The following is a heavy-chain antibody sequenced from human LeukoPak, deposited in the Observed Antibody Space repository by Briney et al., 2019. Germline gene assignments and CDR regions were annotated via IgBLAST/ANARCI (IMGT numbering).Heavy chain of an antibody. CDR2: IYTSGST. Sequence: PSETLSLTCTVSDGSISSGYYFWSWVRQPAGKGLEWIGRIYTSGSTNYNPSLKSRVTMSLDTSKNHFSLKLNSVIAADTAVYYCARGGTAGLYFWGQGILVTISS. J-gene: IGHJ4*02. V-gene: IGHV4-61*02. CDR3: ARGGTAGLYF. CDR1: DGSISSGYYF. D-gene: IGHD1/OR15-1a*01.